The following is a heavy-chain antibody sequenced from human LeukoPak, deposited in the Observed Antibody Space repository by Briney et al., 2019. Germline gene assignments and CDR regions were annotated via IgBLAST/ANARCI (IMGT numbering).Heavy chain of an antibody. J-gene: IGHJ4*02. Sequence: GGSLRLSCAASVFTFSNYWMSWVRQAPWKGREWMGNIKEDGSEAYYVDSVKGRFTISRDNAQNSLYLHMHSLRVEDTAVYYCARDPYVSNFDYWGQGTLVTVSS. V-gene: IGHV3-7*03. D-gene: IGHD3-10*02. CDR3: ARDPYVSNFDY. CDR1: VFTFSNYW. CDR2: IKEDGSEA.